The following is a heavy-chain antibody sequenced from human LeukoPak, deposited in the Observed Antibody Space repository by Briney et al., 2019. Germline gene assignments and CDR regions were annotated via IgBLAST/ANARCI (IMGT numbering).Heavy chain of an antibody. V-gene: IGHV3-21*06. CDR1: GFTFRTYS. CDR2: ISRTRYSK. Sequence: GWSLRVSCAGSGFTFRTYSMNWFRQAPGKGLEWVSSISRTRYSKYYADSVKGRFTISRDNAENSVYLQMNSLRADDTAIYYCTGESAARSTTVADYWGQGTTVTVSS. J-gene: IGHJ4*02. CDR3: TGESAARSTTVADY. D-gene: IGHD4-23*01.